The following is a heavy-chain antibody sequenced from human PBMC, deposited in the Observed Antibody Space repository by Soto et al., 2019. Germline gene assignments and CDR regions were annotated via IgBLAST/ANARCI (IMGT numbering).Heavy chain of an antibody. V-gene: IGHV4-59*08. Sequence: SETLSLTCTVSSDSISSYYWSWIRQPPGKRLEWIGDISYGGSTDYNPSLKSRVTISGDTSKNRFSLKLSSVTAAEKAVNYCARSVEPVAATLPKGAYYVDYWGQGTLVTVSS. CDR3: ARSVEPVAATLPKGAYYVDY. J-gene: IGHJ4*02. D-gene: IGHD1-26*01. CDR2: ISYGGST. CDR1: SDSISSYY.